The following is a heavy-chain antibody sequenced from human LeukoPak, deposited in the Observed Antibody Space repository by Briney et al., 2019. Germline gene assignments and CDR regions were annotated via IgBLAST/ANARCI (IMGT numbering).Heavy chain of an antibody. J-gene: IGHJ4*02. CDR2: IYSGGST. CDR3: ATSFSRVTMVRGVLYYFDY. V-gene: IGHV3-53*01. CDR1: GFTVSSNY. Sequence: PGESLRLSCAASGFTVSSNYMSWVRQAPGKGLEWVSVIYSGGSTYYADSVKGRFTISRDNSKNTLYLQMNSLRAEDTAVYYCATSFSRVTMVRGVLYYFDYWGQGTLVTVSS. D-gene: IGHD3-10*01.